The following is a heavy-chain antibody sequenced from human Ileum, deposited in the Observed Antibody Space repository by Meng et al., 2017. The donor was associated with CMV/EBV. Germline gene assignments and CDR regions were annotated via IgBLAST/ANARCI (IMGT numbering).Heavy chain of an antibody. CDR1: DGSISSGSYY. Sequence: QVPLQEPGPGLVKPSQTLSLTCTVSDGSISSGSYYWSWIRQPAGKGLEWIGRIYTSESTNYNPSLKSRVTISVDTSKNQFSLKLSSVTATDTAVYYCAGGAITGTTEVPFDYWGQGTLVTVSS. CDR3: AGGAITGTTEVPFDY. D-gene: IGHD1-20*01. CDR2: IYTSEST. J-gene: IGHJ4*02. V-gene: IGHV4-61*02.